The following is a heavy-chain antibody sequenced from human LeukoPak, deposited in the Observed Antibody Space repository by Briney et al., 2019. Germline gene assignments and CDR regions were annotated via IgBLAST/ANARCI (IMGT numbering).Heavy chain of an antibody. CDR3: ARGGYYGSGNDFRFDP. J-gene: IGHJ5*02. CDR2: IYYSGST. V-gene: IGHV4-59*01. D-gene: IGHD3-10*01. Sequence: SETLSLTCTVSGGSISSYYWSWIRQPPGKGLEWIGDIYYSGSTNYNPSLKSRVTISVDTSKNQFSLKLTSVTAADTAVYFCARGGYYGSGNDFRFDPWGQGTLVTVSS. CDR1: GGSISSYY.